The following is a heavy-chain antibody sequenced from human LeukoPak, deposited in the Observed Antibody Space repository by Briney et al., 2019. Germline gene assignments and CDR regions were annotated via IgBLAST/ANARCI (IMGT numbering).Heavy chain of an antibody. V-gene: IGHV5-51*01. CDR2: I. J-gene: IGHJ3*02. D-gene: IGHD3-22*01. CDR3: ARQFLYDSSGLDI. Sequence: GGSLKISCKGSGYSFTSYWIGWVRQMPGKGLEWMGIIYSPSFQGQVTISADKSISTAYLQWSSLKASDTAMYYCARQFLYDSSGLDIWGQGTMVTVSS. CDR1: GYSFTSYW.